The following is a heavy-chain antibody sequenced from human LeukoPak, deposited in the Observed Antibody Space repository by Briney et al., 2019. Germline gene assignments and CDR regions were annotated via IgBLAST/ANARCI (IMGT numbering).Heavy chain of an antibody. CDR3: ARDEWELHYYFDY. V-gene: IGHV1-18*01. Sequence: ASVKVSCKASGYTFTSYGISWVRQAPGQGLEWMGWISAYNGNTNYAQKLQGRVTMTTDTSTSTAYIELRSLRSDDTAVYYCARDEWELHYYFDYWGQGTLVTVSS. J-gene: IGHJ4*02. D-gene: IGHD1-26*01. CDR2: ISAYNGNT. CDR1: GYTFTSYG.